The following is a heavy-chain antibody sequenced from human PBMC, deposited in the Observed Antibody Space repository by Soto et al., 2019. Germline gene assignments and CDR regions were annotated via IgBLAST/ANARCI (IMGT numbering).Heavy chain of an antibody. CDR2: ISAYNGNT. V-gene: IGHV1-18*01. CDR3: ARTITIFGVALHPHYYYYGMDV. J-gene: IGHJ6*02. Sequence: QVQLVQSGAEVKNPGASVKVSCKASGYTFTSYGISWVRQAPVQGLEWMGWISAYNGNTNYAQKLQGRVTMTTDTCTSTAYMKLRSLRSEDTAVYYCARTITIFGVALHPHYYYYGMDVWGQGTTVTVSS. CDR1: GYTFTSYG. D-gene: IGHD3-3*01.